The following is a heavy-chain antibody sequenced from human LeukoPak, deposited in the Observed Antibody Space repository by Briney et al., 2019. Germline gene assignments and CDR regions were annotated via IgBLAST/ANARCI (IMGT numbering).Heavy chain of an antibody. CDR1: GFTFSSYA. V-gene: IGHV3-23*01. Sequence: GGSLRLSCAASGFTFSSYAMSWVRQARGKGLEWVSGISGSGGSAYYADSVKGRFTISRDNSKNTLYLQMNSLRAEDTAVYYCAKDLYSFGPFDYWGQETLATVSS. D-gene: IGHD5-18*01. CDR2: ISGSGGSA. CDR3: AKDLYSFGPFDY. J-gene: IGHJ4*02.